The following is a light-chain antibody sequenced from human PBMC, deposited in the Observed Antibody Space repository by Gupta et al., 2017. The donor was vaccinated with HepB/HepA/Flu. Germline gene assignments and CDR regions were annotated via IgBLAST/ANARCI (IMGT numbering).Light chain of an antibody. Sequence: QSVLTQPPSVSGAPGQRVTISCTGRSSNIGAGSAVPWYQQHPGTAPKLLIYGNSKQPSGVPDRFSGSKSGTSASLAIPGRQEEDEADYYCQAYDSILSVVFGGGTKLTVL. J-gene: IGLJ2*01. V-gene: IGLV1-40*01. CDR1: SSNIGAGSA. CDR3: QAYDSILSVV. CDR2: GNS.